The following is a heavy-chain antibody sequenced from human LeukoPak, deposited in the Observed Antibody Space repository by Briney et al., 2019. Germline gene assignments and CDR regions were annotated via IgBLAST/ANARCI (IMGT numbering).Heavy chain of an antibody. CDR2: INYSGST. Sequence: SSETLSLTCAVYGGSFSGYYWSWIRQPPGKGLEWIGDINYSGSTNYNPSLKSRVTISVDTSKNLFSLKLSSVTAADSAVYYCGRGQGRLQLHYFDYWGQGTLVTVSS. CDR1: GGSFSGYY. V-gene: IGHV4-34*01. CDR3: GRGQGRLQLHYFDY. J-gene: IGHJ4*02. D-gene: IGHD5-24*01.